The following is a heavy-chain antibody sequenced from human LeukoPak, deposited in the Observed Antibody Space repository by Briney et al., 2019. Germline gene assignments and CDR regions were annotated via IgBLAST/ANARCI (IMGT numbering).Heavy chain of an antibody. D-gene: IGHD3-10*01. CDR1: GFTLRDYY. CDR3: ARDFHGSGTYHTFDP. CDR2: ISSSGSII. V-gene: IGHV3-11*04. J-gene: IGHJ5*02. Sequence: GGSLRLSCAASGFTLRDYYMSWIRPAPGKGLEWVSYISSSGSIIYYADSVKGRFTISRDNAKNSLYLQMNSLRAEDTAVYYCARDFHGSGTYHTFDPWGQGTLVTVSS.